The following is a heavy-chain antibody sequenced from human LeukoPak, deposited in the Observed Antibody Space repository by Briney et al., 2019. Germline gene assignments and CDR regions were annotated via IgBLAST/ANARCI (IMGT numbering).Heavy chain of an antibody. D-gene: IGHD6-6*01. CDR1: SDSMNSDFHY. V-gene: IGHV4-61*02. J-gene: IGHJ4*02. CDR3: AREYSTSSEGDYFDY. CDR2: ISSSGST. Sequence: SETLSLTCTVSSDSMNSDFHYWTWIRQPAGKGLEWIGRISSSGSTTYNPSLMSRATITLDTSKNSFSLKVTSVTAADTAVFCAREYSTSSEGDYFDYWGQGSLVTVSS.